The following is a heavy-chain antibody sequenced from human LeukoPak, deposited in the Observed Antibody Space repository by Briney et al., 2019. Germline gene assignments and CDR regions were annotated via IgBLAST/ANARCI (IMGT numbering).Heavy chain of an antibody. CDR3: AKAPAAATNYYYGMDV. J-gene: IGHJ6*02. V-gene: IGHV3-23*01. Sequence: GGSLRLSCAASGFTFNNYAMSWVRQAPRKGLEWVSAISGSGGATYYADSVKGRFTISRDNSKNTLFLHMNSLRVEDTAVYYCAKAPAAATNYYYGMDVWGQGTTVTVSS. CDR2: ISGSGGAT. D-gene: IGHD6-13*01. CDR1: GFTFNNYA.